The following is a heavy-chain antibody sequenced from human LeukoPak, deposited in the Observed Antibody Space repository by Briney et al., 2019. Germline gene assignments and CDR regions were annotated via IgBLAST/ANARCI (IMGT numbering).Heavy chain of an antibody. V-gene: IGHV3-23*01. D-gene: IGHD6-19*01. Sequence: GGSLRLSCAASGFTFGNYDMSWVRQAPGKGLEWVSGASGSGTTTYYADSVKGRFSISRDNSKNTLFLQMNSLRADDTAVYYCATPGQWLVYYDYWGPGVQVTVSS. CDR1: GFTFGNYD. J-gene: IGHJ4*02. CDR3: ATPGQWLVYYDY. CDR2: ASGSGTTT.